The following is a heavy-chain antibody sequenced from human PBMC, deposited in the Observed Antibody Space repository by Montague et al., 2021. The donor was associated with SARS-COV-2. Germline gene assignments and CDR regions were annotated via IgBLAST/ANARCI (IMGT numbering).Heavy chain of an antibody. CDR2: IYYSGST. Sequence: TLSLTCTVSGGSISSGDYYWSWIRQHPGKGLEWIGYIYYSGSTYYNPSLKSRVTISVDTSKNQFSLKLSSVTAADTAVYYCARARITMMVVVNAFDIWGQGTMVTVSS. J-gene: IGHJ3*02. D-gene: IGHD3-22*01. CDR1: GGSISSGDYY. V-gene: IGHV4-31*03. CDR3: ARARITMMVVVNAFDI.